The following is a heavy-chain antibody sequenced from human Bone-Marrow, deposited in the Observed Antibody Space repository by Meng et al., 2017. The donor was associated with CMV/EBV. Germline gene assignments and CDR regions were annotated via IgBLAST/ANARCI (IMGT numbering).Heavy chain of an antibody. CDR3: ARWGRDVVVPAVPVGAFDI. CDR2: IYSGGST. CDR1: GFTVSSNY. V-gene: IGHV3-53*01. D-gene: IGHD2-2*01. J-gene: IGHJ3*02. Sequence: GGSLRLSCAASGFTVSSNYMSWVRQAPGKGLEWDSVIYSGGSTYYADSVKGRFTISRDNSKNTLYLQMNSLRAEDTAVYYCARWGRDVVVPAVPVGAFDIWGQGTMVTVSS.